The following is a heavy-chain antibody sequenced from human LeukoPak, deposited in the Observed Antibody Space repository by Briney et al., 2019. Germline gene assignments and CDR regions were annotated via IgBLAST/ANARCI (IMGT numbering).Heavy chain of an antibody. Sequence: ASVKVSCKASGYTFTSYGINWVRQAPGQGLEWMGWINTNTGNPTYAQGFTGRFVFSLDTSVSTAYLQISSLKAEDTAVYYCARAPRISSWPYYYYYYMDVWGKGTTVTVSS. CDR3: ARAPRISSWPYYYYYYMDV. CDR1: GYTFTSYG. CDR2: INTNTGNP. V-gene: IGHV7-4-1*02. D-gene: IGHD6-13*01. J-gene: IGHJ6*03.